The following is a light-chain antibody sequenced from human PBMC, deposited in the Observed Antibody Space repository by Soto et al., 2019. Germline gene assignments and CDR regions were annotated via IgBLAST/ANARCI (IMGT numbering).Light chain of an antibody. CDR3: MQALQTPYT. V-gene: IGKV2-28*01. CDR2: LGS. Sequence: DIVMTQSPLSLPVTPGEPASISCRFSQSLLHSNGYNYLDWYLQKPGQSPQLLIYLGSNRASGVPDRFSGSGSGTDFTLKISRVEAEDVGVYYCMQALQTPYTFGQGTKLEIK. CDR1: QSLLHSNGYNY. J-gene: IGKJ2*01.